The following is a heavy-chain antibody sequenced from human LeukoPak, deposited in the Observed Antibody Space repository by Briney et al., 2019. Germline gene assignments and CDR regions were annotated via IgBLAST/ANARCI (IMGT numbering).Heavy chain of an antibody. V-gene: IGHV3-74*01. CDR2: ISGDESRT. CDR1: GFTFRSYW. D-gene: IGHD5-18*01. Sequence: GGSLRLSCTASGFTFRSYWMSWVRQAPGKGLVWVSHISGDESRTNYADSVQGRFTISRDNSKNTLYLQMNSLRAEDTAVYYCAKENVDPAMVTAYDYWGQGTLVTVSS. J-gene: IGHJ4*02. CDR3: AKENVDPAMVTAYDY.